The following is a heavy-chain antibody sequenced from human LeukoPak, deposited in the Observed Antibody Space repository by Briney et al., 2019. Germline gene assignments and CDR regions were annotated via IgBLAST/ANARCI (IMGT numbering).Heavy chain of an antibody. Sequence: GGSLRLSCAASGFTFDDYAMHWVRQAPGKGLEWVSGISWNSGSIGYADSVKGRFTTSRDNAKNSLYLQMNSLRAEDTAVYYCARDRALGDYWGQGTLVTVSS. V-gene: IGHV3-9*01. D-gene: IGHD1-26*01. CDR1: GFTFDDYA. CDR3: ARDRALGDY. CDR2: ISWNSGSI. J-gene: IGHJ4*02.